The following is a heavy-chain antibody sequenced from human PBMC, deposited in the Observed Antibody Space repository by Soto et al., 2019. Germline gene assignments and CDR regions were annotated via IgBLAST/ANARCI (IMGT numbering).Heavy chain of an antibody. D-gene: IGHD2-15*01. V-gene: IGHV3-74*01. J-gene: IGHJ5*02. CDR2: ISSDGTST. CDR3: ARTFVDGMAGFGP. Sequence: GSLSLSGAASGFTLSTYWMHWVRQVPGKGLVWVSRISSDGTSTNYADSVQGRFTISRDSARNTLFLQLNSLTGEDTAVYYCARTFVDGMAGFGPWGQGTLVTVSS. CDR1: GFTLSTYW.